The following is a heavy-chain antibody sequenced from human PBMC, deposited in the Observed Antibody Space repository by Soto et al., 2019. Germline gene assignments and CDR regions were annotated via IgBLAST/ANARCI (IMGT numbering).Heavy chain of an antibody. V-gene: IGHV3-23*01. CDR2: ISGSGGST. Sequence: GGSLRLSCAASGFTFSSYAMSWVRQAPGKGLEWVSAISGSGGSTYYADSVKGRFTISRDNSKNSLYLQMNSLRAEDTAVYYCAKGGSRGWSKPDYYYDGMYGCGQGTTVTVSS. D-gene: IGHD6-19*01. CDR1: GFTFSSYA. J-gene: IGHJ6*01. CDR3: AKGGSRGWSKPDYYYDGMYG.